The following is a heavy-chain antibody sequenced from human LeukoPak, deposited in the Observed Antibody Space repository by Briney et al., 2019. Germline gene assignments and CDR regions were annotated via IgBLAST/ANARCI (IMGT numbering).Heavy chain of an antibody. D-gene: IGHD3-9*01. CDR3: ARELLRYFDWLTDAFDI. Sequence: PGGSLRLSCAASGFTFSSYWMSWVRQAPGKGLEWVANIKQDGSAKYYVDSVKGRFTISRDNAKNSLYLQMNSLRAEDTAVYYCARELLRYFDWLTDAFDIWGQGTMVTVS. J-gene: IGHJ3*02. CDR2: IKQDGSAK. V-gene: IGHV3-7*01. CDR1: GFTFSSYW.